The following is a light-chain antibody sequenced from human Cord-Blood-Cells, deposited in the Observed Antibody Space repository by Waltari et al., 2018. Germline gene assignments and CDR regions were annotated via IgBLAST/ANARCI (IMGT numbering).Light chain of an antibody. CDR1: SSDVGSYNL. CDR3: CSYAGSSTLAV. Sequence: QSALTQPASVSGSPGQSITISCTGTSSDVGSYNLVSWYQQHPGKAPKLRIYEGSKRPSGVSNRFSGSEAVNTTSLTISGLQAEDEADYYCCSYAGSSTLAVFGGGTQLTVL. J-gene: IGLJ7*01. V-gene: IGLV2-23*01. CDR2: EGS.